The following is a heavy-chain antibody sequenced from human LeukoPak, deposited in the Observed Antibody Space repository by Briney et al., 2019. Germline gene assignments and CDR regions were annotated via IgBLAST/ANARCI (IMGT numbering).Heavy chain of an antibody. V-gene: IGHV4-34*01. CDR1: GGSFSGYY. CDR3: ARGPPSLYSSGWYFFDY. D-gene: IGHD6-19*01. J-gene: IGHJ4*02. Sequence: PSETLSLTCAVYGGSFSGYYWSWIRQPPGRGLEWIGEINHSVSTNYNPSLKSRVTISVDTSKNQFSLKLSSVTAADTAVYYCARGPPSLYSSGWYFFDYWGQGTLVTVSS. CDR2: INHSVST.